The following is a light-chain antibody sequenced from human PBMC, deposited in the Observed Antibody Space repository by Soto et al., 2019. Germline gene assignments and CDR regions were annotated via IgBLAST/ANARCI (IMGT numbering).Light chain of an antibody. CDR1: SSDVGGYNY. Sequence: SEPASGCGSPGQSITTSCTGTSSDVGGYNYVSWYQQHPGEAPKLMIYEIRNRPSGVSNRFSGSKSGNTASLTISGLQAEDEADYYCTSYTTSSTLYVFGTGTKVTVL. CDR2: EIR. J-gene: IGLJ1*01. CDR3: TSYTTSSTLYV. V-gene: IGLV2-14*01.